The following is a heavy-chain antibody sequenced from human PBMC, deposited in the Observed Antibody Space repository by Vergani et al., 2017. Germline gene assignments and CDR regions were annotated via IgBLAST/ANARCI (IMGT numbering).Heavy chain of an antibody. CDR2: ISSSSSYI. J-gene: IGHJ6*03. Sequence: EVQLVESGGGLVKPGGSLRLSCAASGFTFSSYSMNWVRQAPGKGLEWVSSISSSSSYIYYADPVKGRFTISRDNAKNSLYLQMNSLRAEDTAVYYCARDQVTNTYYMDVWGKGTTVTVSS. D-gene: IGHD2/OR15-2a*01. CDR1: GFTFSSYS. CDR3: ARDQVTNTYYMDV. V-gene: IGHV3-21*01.